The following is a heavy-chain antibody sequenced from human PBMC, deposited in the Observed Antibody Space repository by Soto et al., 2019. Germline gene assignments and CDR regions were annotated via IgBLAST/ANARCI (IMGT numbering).Heavy chain of an antibody. D-gene: IGHD4-17*01. CDR1: GFTFSSYG. CDR2: IWYDGSNK. V-gene: IGHV3-33*06. CDR3: AKDGYGAIRLYYYYLDV. J-gene: IGHJ6*03. Sequence: GGSLRLSFAASGFTFSSYGMHWVRQAPGKGLEWVAVIWYDGSNKYYADSVKGRFTISRDNSKNTLYLQMNSLRAEDTAVYYCAKDGYGAIRLYYYYLDVWGKGTTVTVSS.